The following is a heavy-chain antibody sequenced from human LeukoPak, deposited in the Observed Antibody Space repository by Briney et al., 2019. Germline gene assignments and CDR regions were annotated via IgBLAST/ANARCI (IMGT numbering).Heavy chain of an antibody. CDR2: IYTSGST. CDR1: GGSISSGSYY. D-gene: IGHD5-18*01. J-gene: IGHJ6*03. Sequence: PSETLSLTCTVSGGSISSGSYYWSWIRQPAGKGLEWIGRIYTSGSTNYNPSLKSRVTISVDTSKNQFSLKLSSVTAADTAVYYCAREYPDTAMGDYYYYYMDVWGKGTTVTVSS. V-gene: IGHV4-61*02. CDR3: AREYPDTAMGDYYYYYMDV.